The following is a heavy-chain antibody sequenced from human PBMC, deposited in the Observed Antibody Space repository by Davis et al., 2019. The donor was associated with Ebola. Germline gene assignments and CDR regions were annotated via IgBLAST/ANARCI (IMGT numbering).Heavy chain of an antibody. V-gene: IGHV3-7*01. Sequence: PGGSLRLSCAASGFTVSSNYMSWVRQAPGKGLEWVANIKQDGSEKYYVDSVKGRFTISRDNAKNSLYLQMNSLRAEDTAVYYCAREILVGVTGHYFDYWGQGTLVTVSS. CDR2: IKQDGSEK. J-gene: IGHJ4*02. CDR3: AREILVGVTGHYFDY. D-gene: IGHD1-26*01. CDR1: GFTVSSNY.